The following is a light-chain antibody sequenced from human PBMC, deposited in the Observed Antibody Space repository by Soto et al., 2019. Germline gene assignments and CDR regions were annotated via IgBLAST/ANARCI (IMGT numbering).Light chain of an antibody. CDR3: SSYTSSSTVV. V-gene: IGLV2-14*01. J-gene: IGLJ2*01. CDR2: EVS. Sequence: QSALTQPASVSGSPGQSITISCTGTSSDIGNYDFVFWYQQVPGTAPKAMIYEVSSRPSGVSNRLSGSKSGNTASLTISGLQAEDEADYYCSSYTSSSTVVFGGGTKVTVL. CDR1: SSDIGNYDF.